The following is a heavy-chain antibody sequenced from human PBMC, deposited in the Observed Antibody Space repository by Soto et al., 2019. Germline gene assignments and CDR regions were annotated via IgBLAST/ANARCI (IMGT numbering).Heavy chain of an antibody. Sequence: SETLSLTCTVSGGSVSSSSYYWSWIRQPPGKGLEWIGYIYYSGSSNKSPSLKSRVTISLDTSKNQYSLMLSSVTAADTAVYYCARVSCGGSCYVAYYGMDVWGQGTPVTVSS. J-gene: IGHJ6*02. CDR1: GGSVSSSSYY. CDR3: ARVSCGGSCYVAYYGMDV. D-gene: IGHD2-15*01. CDR2: IYYSGSS. V-gene: IGHV4-61*01.